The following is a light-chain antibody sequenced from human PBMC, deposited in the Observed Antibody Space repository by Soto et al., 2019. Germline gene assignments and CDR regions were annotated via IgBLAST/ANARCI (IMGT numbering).Light chain of an antibody. Sequence: EIVLTQSAGTVSLSPGERATLSCRASQSVSSYLAWYQQKPGQAPRLLIYDASNRAAGIPARFSGSGSGTDFTLTISSLEPEDFAVYYCQQYNNWAGTFGQGTKVDIK. J-gene: IGKJ1*01. CDR1: QSVSSY. V-gene: IGKV3-11*01. CDR2: DAS. CDR3: QQYNNWAGT.